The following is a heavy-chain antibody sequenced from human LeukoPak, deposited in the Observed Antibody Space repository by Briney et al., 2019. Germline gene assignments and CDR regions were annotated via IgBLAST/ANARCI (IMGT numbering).Heavy chain of an antibody. CDR1: GFTFSSYA. CDR3: AKTSSEGLKAFDY. CDR2: IGSSGGST. Sequence: GGSLRLSCAASGFTFSSYAMSWVRQAPGKGLEWVSAIGSSGGSTYYADSVKGRFTISRDNSKNTLYLQMNSLRAEDTAVYYCAKTSSEGLKAFDYWGQGALVTVSS. D-gene: IGHD3-3*01. V-gene: IGHV3-23*01. J-gene: IGHJ4*02.